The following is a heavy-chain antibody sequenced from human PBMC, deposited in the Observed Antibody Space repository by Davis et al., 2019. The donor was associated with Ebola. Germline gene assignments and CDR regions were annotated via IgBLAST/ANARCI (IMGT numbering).Heavy chain of an antibody. D-gene: IGHD5-18*01. V-gene: IGHV1-2*02. Sequence: ASVKVSCKASGYTFTGYYMHWVRQAPGQGLEWMGWINPNSGGTNYAQKFQGRVTMTRDTSISTAYMELSRLRSDDTAVYYCARDPYGYDYFDYWGQGTLVTVSS. CDR2: INPNSGGT. CDR3: ARDPYGYDYFDY. CDR1: GYTFTGYY. J-gene: IGHJ4*02.